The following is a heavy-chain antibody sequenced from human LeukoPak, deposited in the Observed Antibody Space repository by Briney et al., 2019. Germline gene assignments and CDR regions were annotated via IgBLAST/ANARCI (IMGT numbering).Heavy chain of an antibody. CDR2: ISSSSSYI. Sequence: GGSLRLSCAASGFTLSSYSMNWVGQAPGKGREWVSSISSSSSYIKYADVGKGRFTIYRENAKDSLYLQMNSLRAEHTAVYYCARDPIVVVPAATLRYYGSGSYYYWGQGTLVTVSS. CDR3: ARDPIVVVPAATLRYYGSGSYYY. CDR1: GFTLSSYS. V-gene: IGHV3-21*01. D-gene: IGHD2-2*01. J-gene: IGHJ4*02.